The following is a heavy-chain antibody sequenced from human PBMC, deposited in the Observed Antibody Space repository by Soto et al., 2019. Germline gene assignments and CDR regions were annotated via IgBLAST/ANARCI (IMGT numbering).Heavy chain of an antibody. J-gene: IGHJ4*02. CDR1: GGIFTRYD. V-gene: IGHV1-69*01. D-gene: IGHD3-10*02. CDR3: AINEGRDVSTFDY. CDR2: IIPIFGTA. Sequence: QVQLVQSGAEVKTPGSSVKVSCKASGGIFTRYDIRWVRQAPGQGLEWMGAIIPIFGTANYAQKFQGRVTITADATTSTAYMELSSLRSEDTPMYYCAINEGRDVSTFDYWGQGTLVTVSS.